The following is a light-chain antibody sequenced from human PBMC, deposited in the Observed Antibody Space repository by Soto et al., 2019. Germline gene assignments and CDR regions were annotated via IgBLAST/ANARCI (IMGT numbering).Light chain of an antibody. CDR2: EVR. CDR3: SSYSNSGTLGL. V-gene: IGLV2-14*01. J-gene: IGLJ3*02. Sequence: QSVLTQPASVSGSPGQSITIYCTGTSNDVGGYKFVSWYQQHPGKAPTLLIYEVRSQPSGVSNRFSGSKSGNTASLTISGLQADDEADYYCSSYSNSGTLGLFGGGTKVTVL. CDR1: SNDVGGYKF.